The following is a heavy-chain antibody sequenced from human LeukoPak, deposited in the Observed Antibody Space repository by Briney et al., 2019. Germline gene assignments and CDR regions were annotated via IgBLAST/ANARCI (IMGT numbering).Heavy chain of an antibody. Sequence: SVKVSCKASRGTFSSYAISWVRQAPGQGLEWMGGIIPMFGTANYAQKFQGRVTITADESTSTAYMELSSLRSEDTAVYYCARDARHKYCSSASCYRGWFDPWGQGTLVTVSS. D-gene: IGHD2-2*01. V-gene: IGHV1-69*13. CDR1: RGTFSSYA. J-gene: IGHJ5*02. CDR3: ARDARHKYCSSASCYRGWFDP. CDR2: IIPMFGTA.